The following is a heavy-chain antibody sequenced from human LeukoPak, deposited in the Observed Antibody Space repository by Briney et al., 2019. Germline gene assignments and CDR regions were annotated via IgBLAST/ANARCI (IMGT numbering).Heavy chain of an antibody. CDR2: ISGSGGST. Sequence: GGSLRLSCAASGFTFSSYAMSWVRQAPGKGLEWVSAISGSGGSTYYADSVKGRFTISRDNSKNTLYLQMNSLRAEDTAVYYCAKARWSGSYTPDAVDIWGQGTMVTVSS. V-gene: IGHV3-23*01. CDR3: AKARWSGSYTPDAVDI. CDR1: GFTFSSYA. J-gene: IGHJ3*02. D-gene: IGHD1-26*01.